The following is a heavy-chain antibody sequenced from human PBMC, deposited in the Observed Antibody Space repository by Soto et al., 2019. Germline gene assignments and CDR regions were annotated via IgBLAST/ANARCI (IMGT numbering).Heavy chain of an antibody. Sequence: SETLSLTCAVSGGSISSGGYSWSWIRQPPGKGLEWIGYIYHSGSTYYNPSPKSRVTISVDRSKNQFSLKLSSVTAADTAVYYCARGGGGYSAGYFDYWGQGTLVTVSS. J-gene: IGHJ4*02. D-gene: IGHD3-22*01. V-gene: IGHV4-30-2*01. CDR3: ARGGGGYSAGYFDY. CDR2: IYHSGST. CDR1: GGSISSGGYS.